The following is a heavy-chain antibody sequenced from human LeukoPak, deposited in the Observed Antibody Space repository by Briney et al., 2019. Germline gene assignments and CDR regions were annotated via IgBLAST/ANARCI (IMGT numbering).Heavy chain of an antibody. CDR2: IKQDGSEK. V-gene: IGHV3-7*01. CDR3: AREGLYCSGGSCLDY. CDR1: GFTFSSYS. D-gene: IGHD2-15*01. Sequence: GGSLRLSCAASGFTFSSYSMNWVRQAPGKGLEWVANIKQDGSEKYYVDSVKGRFTISRDNAKNSLYLQMNSLRAEDTAVYYCAREGLYCSGGSCLDYWGQGTTVTVSS. J-gene: IGHJ4*03.